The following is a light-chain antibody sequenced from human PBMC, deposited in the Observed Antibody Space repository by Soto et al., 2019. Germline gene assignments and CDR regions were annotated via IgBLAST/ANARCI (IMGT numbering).Light chain of an antibody. CDR2: KAS. J-gene: IGKJ4*01. CDR3: QQYKTYPLT. CDR1: QSISSW. Sequence: DIQMTQSPSTLSASVGDRVTITCRASQSISSWLAWYQQKPGKAPKLLIYKASSLQSGVPSRFSGSGSGTEFTLTISRRQPDDFATYYCQQYKTYPLTFGGGTKVEIK. V-gene: IGKV1-5*03.